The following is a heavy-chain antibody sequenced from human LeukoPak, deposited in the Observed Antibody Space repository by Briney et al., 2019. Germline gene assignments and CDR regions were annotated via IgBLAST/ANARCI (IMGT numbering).Heavy chain of an antibody. CDR2: IYHTGNT. CDR3: ATAGQWLASRPHDS. J-gene: IGHJ4*02. V-gene: IGHV4-34*01. Sequence: ASETLSLTCAVYGGSFSGYFWTWIRQSPGKGLEWIGEIYHTGNTNYNPSLTSRLTISVDKSKNQFSLMLNSVTAADTAVYYCATAGQWLASRPHDSWGQGTLVTVSS. CDR1: GGSFSGYF. D-gene: IGHD6-19*01.